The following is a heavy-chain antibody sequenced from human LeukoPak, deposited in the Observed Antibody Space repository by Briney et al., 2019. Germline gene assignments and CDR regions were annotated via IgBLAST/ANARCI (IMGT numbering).Heavy chain of an antibody. Sequence: GASVKVSCKASGYTFTSYDINWVRQATGQGLEWMGWMNPNSGNTGYAQKFQGRVTITRNTSISTAYMELSSLRSEDTAVYYCARGDHDFWSGYSLYYFDYWGQGTLVTVSS. CDR2: MNPNSGNT. CDR3: ARGDHDFWSGYSLYYFDY. V-gene: IGHV1-8*03. J-gene: IGHJ4*02. D-gene: IGHD3-3*01. CDR1: GYTFTSYD.